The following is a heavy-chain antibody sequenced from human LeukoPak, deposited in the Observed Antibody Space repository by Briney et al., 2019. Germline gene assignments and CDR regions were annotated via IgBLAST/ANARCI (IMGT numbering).Heavy chain of an antibody. D-gene: IGHD6-25*01. Sequence: GGSLRLSCAASGFTFSSYAMSWVRQAPGKGLEWVAVISYDGSNKYYADSVKGRFTISGDNSKNTLYLQMNSLRAEDTAVYYCARDGFAYYSYYYMDVWGTGTTVTVSS. CDR1: GFTFSSYA. CDR3: ARDGFAYYSYYYMDV. J-gene: IGHJ6*03. CDR2: ISYDGSNK. V-gene: IGHV3-30*04.